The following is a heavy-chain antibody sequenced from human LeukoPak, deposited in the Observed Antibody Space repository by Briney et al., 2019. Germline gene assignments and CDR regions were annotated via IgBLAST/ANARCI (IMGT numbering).Heavy chain of an antibody. J-gene: IGHJ5*02. V-gene: IGHV1-69*01. CDR3: ARERGDGSGSYYMTANWFDP. D-gene: IGHD3-10*01. CDR2: IIPVFGTP. Sequence: ASVKVPCKASGGTFSNYAISWVRQAPGQGLEWMGGIIPVFGTPNYAQKFQGRVTITADESTSTAYMELSSLRSEDTAVYYCARERGDGSGSYYMTANWFDPWGQGTLVTVSS. CDR1: GGTFSNYA.